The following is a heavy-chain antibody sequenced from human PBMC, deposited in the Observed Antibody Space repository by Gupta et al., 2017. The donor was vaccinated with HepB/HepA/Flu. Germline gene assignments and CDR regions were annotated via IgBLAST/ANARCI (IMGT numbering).Heavy chain of an antibody. J-gene: IGHJ4*02. D-gene: IGHD1-14*01. CDR3: ARGLSQGMDFDY. CDR2: IYHSGTT. V-gene: IGHV4-4*01. Sequence: GKGLEWIGEIYHSGTTNYNPSLKSRAAISIDKSKNQFSLKLNSVTAADTAVYFCARGLSQGMDFDYWGQGAQVTVSS.